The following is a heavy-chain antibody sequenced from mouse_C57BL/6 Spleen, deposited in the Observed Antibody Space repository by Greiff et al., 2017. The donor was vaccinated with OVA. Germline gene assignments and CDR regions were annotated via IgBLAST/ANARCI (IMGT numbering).Heavy chain of an antibody. J-gene: IGHJ2*01. CDR2: IYPGSGNT. CDR3: ARDGNYEDYFDY. D-gene: IGHD2-1*01. CDR1: GYTFTDYY. Sequence: QVQLQQSGAELVRPGASVKLSCKASGYTFTDYYINWVKQRPGQGLEWIARIYPGSGNTYYNEKFKGKATLTAEKSSSTAYMQLSSLTSEDSAVYFCARDGNYEDYFDYWGQGTTLTVSS. V-gene: IGHV1-76*01.